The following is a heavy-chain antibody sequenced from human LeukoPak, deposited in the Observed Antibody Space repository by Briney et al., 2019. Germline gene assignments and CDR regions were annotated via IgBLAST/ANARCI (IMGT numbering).Heavy chain of an antibody. CDR3: ARGRDDYVWANCRWHFDY. V-gene: IGHV4-34*01. D-gene: IGHD3-16*02. CDR2: INHGGST. Sequence: SETLSLTCAVYTGSFSGYYWSWIRQPLGKGLEWIGEINHGGSTKYNPSLKSRLTISVDTSKNHFSLHLTSVTAADTAVYYCARGRDDYVWANCRWHFDYWGQGSLVTVSS. J-gene: IGHJ4*02. CDR1: TGSFSGYY.